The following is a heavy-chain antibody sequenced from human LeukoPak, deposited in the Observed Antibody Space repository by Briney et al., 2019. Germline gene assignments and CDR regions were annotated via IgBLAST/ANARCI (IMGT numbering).Heavy chain of an antibody. Sequence: RASVKVSCKASGYTFTSYDINWVRQATGQGLEWMGWINAGNGNTKYSQEFQGRVTITRDTSASIAYMELSSLRSEDMSVYYCARESRGQFGGLILDYWGQGTLVTVSS. CDR3: ARESRGQFGGLILDY. D-gene: IGHD3-10*01. CDR2: INAGNGNT. V-gene: IGHV1-3*03. CDR1: GYTFTSYD. J-gene: IGHJ4*02.